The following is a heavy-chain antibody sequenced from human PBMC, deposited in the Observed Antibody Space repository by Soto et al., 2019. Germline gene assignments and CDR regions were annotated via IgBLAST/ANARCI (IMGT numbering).Heavy chain of an antibody. CDR3: ARVRSSSWYNWFDP. CDR2: ISSSSSTI. Sequence: GESLKISCAASGFTFSSYSMNWVRQAPGKGLEWVSYISSSSSTIYYADSVKGRFTISRDNAKNSLYLQMNSLRAEDTAVYYCARVRSSSWYNWFDPWGQGTLVTVSS. D-gene: IGHD6-13*01. V-gene: IGHV3-48*04. CDR1: GFTFSSYS. J-gene: IGHJ5*02.